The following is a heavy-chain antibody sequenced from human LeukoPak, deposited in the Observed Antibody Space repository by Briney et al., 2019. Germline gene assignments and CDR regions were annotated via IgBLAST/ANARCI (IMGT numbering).Heavy chain of an antibody. J-gene: IGHJ4*02. CDR3: ARDYGKWELPYYFDY. D-gene: IGHD1-26*01. CDR1: GYTLTELS. Sequence: ASVKVSCKVSGYTLTELSMHWVRQAPGKGLEWMGGFDPEDGETIYAQKFQGRVTMTEDTSTDTAYMELRSLRSDDTAVYYCARDYGKWELPYYFDYWGQGTLVTVSS. CDR2: FDPEDGET. V-gene: IGHV1-24*01.